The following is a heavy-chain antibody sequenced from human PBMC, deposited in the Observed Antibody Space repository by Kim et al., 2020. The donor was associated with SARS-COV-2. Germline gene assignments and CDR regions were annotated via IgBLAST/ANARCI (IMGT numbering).Heavy chain of an antibody. CDR3: ARRRRAYGDYTPFDY. D-gene: IGHD4-17*01. CDR2: INHSGST. Sequence: SETLSLTCAVYGGSFSGYYWSWIRQPPGKGLEWIGEINHSGSTNYNPSLKSRVTISVDTSKNQFSLKLSSVTAADTAVYYCARRRRAYGDYTPFDYWGQGTLVTVSS. CDR1: GGSFSGYY. J-gene: IGHJ4*02. V-gene: IGHV4-34*01.